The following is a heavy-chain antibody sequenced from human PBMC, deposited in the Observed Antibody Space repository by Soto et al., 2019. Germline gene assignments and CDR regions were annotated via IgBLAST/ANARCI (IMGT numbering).Heavy chain of an antibody. Sequence: ASVKVSCKASGYTFTSYDINWVRQATGQGLEWMGWMNPNSGNTGYAQKFQGRVTMTRNTSISTAYMELSSLRSEDTAVYYCARERGYSGYDPFDDWGQRTLVTVSS. CDR3: ARERGYSGYDPFDD. D-gene: IGHD5-12*01. CDR1: GYTFTSYD. V-gene: IGHV1-8*01. CDR2: MNPNSGNT. J-gene: IGHJ4*02.